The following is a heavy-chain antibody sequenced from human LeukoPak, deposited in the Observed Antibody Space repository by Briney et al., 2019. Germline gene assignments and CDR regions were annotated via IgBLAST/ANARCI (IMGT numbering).Heavy chain of an antibody. V-gene: IGHV3-48*03. D-gene: IGHD4-17*01. CDR3: ARPALYLHGDFPRV. J-gene: IGHJ6*04. CDR2: ISSSGGVT. CDR1: GFIFSNTE. Sequence: GGSLRLSCTVSGFIFSNTEMNWVRQAPGKGLEWVSFISSSGGVTNYADSVKGRFTMSRDNAKKSLYLQMNSLTAEDTAVYYCARPALYLHGDFPRVWGRGTTVIVSS.